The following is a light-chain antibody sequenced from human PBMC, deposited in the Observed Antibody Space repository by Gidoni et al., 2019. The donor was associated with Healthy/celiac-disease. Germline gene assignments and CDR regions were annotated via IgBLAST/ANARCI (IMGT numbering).Light chain of an antibody. CDR2: AAS. CDR1: QGISSY. V-gene: IGKV1-9*01. J-gene: IGKJ5*01. CDR3: QQLNSYPPT. Sequence: DIQLTQSPSFLSASVGDRVTITCRASQGISSYLAWYQQKPGKAPKLLIYAASTLQSGVPSRFSCSGSGTEFTLTISSLQPEDFATYYCQQLNSYPPTFGQGTRLEIK.